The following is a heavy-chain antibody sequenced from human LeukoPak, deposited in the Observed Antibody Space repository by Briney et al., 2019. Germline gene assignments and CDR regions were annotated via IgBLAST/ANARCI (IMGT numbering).Heavy chain of an antibody. CDR1: GFTFSSYG. CDR2: ISYDGSNK. J-gene: IGHJ6*02. V-gene: IGHV3-30*18. Sequence: GGYLRLSCAASGFTFSSYGMHWVRQAPGKGLEGVAVISYDGSNKYYADSVKGRFTISRDNSKNTLYLQMNSLRAEDTAVYYCAKDRGLWFPHGMDVWGQGTTVTVSS. D-gene: IGHD3-10*01. CDR3: AKDRGLWFPHGMDV.